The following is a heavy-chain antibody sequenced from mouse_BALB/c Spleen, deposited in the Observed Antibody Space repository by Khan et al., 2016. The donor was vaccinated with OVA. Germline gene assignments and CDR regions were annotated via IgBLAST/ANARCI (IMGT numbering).Heavy chain of an antibody. CDR3: ASHLTGSFAY. D-gene: IGHD4-1*01. V-gene: IGHV5-6*01. Sequence: EVELVESGGDLVKPGGSLKLSCAASGFTFSNYGMSWVRHIPDKRLEWVATINSDGTYTYFPDSVKGRFTISRNNAKNTLYLEMSSLKSEDTAMYYCASHLTGSFAYWGQGTLVTVSA. CDR2: INSDGTYT. J-gene: IGHJ3*01. CDR1: GFTFSNYG.